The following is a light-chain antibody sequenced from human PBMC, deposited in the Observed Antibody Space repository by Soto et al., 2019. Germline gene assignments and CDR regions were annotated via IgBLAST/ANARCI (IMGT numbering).Light chain of an antibody. J-gene: IGKJ2*01. V-gene: IGKV1-39*01. CDR2: IAS. CDR3: QQSYSTPYT. Sequence: DIHMTQSPSSLSASVGDRVTITCRASQSISNYLNWYQQKPGKAPNLLIYIASNLHSGVPSRFSGSGSGTDFTLTISSPQPEDFATYYCQQSYSTPYTFGQGTKLDI. CDR1: QSISNY.